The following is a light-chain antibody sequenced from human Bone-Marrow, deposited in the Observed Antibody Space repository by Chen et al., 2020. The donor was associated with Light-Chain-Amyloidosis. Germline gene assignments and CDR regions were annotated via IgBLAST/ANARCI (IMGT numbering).Light chain of an antibody. V-gene: IGLV3-21*02. CDR2: DDS. Sequence: SYVLTQPSSVSVAPGQTATIACGGNTIGSTSVHWYQQKPGQAPLLVVYDDSDRPSGIPERLSGSNSGNTSTLPISRVEAGDEADYYCQVWDRSSDRPVFGGGTTLTVL. CDR3: QVWDRSSDRPV. J-gene: IGLJ3*02. CDR1: TIGSTS.